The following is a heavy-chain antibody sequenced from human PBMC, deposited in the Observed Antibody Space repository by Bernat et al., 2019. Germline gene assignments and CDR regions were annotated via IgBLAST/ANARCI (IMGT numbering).Heavy chain of an antibody. Sequence: QVQLVQSGAEVKKPGASVKVSCKASGYTFTSYGISWVRQAPGQGLEWMGWISAYNGNTNYAQKLQGRVTMTTDTSTSTAYMELRSLRSDDTAVYYCAGEGGGWGDFCSSTSCSLDYWGQGTLVTVSS. J-gene: IGHJ4*02. CDR3: AGEGGGWGDFCSSTSCSLDY. CDR2: ISAYNGNT. CDR1: GYTFTSYG. V-gene: IGHV1-18*04. D-gene: IGHD2-2*01.